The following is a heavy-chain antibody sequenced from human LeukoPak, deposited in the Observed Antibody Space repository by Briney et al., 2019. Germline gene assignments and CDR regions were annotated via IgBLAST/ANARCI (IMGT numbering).Heavy chain of an antibody. V-gene: IGHV3-48*01. CDR3: ARGRGSGNRFDY. CDR2: VSSSSSTI. J-gene: IGHJ4*02. D-gene: IGHD2-15*01. Sequence: PGGSLRLSCAASGFTFSSNWMSWVRQAPGKGLEWVSYVSSSSSTINYADSVKGRFTISRDNAKNSLSLQMNSLRAEDTAVYYCARGRGSGNRFDYWGQGTLVTVPS. CDR1: GFTFSSNW.